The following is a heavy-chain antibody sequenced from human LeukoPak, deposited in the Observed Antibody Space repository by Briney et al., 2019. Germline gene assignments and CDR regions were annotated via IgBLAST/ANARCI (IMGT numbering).Heavy chain of an antibody. Sequence: ASVKVSCKASGYTFTTYGTTWVRQAPGQGLEWMGWISGYNGNTIYAQKLQGRVTMTADTSTSTAYMGLRSLRSDDTAVYYCARGDYDGNPDYWGQGTLVTVSS. J-gene: IGHJ4*02. CDR3: ARGDYDGNPDY. CDR1: GYTFTTYG. CDR2: ISGYNGNT. D-gene: IGHD4-23*01. V-gene: IGHV1-18*01.